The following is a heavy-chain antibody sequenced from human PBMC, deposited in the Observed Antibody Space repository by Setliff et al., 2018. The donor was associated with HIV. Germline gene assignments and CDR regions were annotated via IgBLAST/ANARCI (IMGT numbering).Heavy chain of an antibody. V-gene: IGHV4-34*01. CDR3: AGKVGGDFDH. Sequence: SETLSLTCVVYGGSFTRYYWTWIRQPPGKGLECIGEINHSGSTNYNPSLKSRVTISVDTSKNQFSLKLSSVTAADTAVYFCAGKVGGDFDHWGQGTLVTVSS. D-gene: IGHD2-2*01. CDR1: GGSFTRYY. J-gene: IGHJ4*02. CDR2: INHSGST.